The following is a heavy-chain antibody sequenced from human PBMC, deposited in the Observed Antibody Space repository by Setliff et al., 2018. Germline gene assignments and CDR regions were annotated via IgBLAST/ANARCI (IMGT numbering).Heavy chain of an antibody. D-gene: IGHD3-10*01. CDR3: ARDKGVISLDY. V-gene: IGHV3-30*02. CDR1: GFTFSSSG. Sequence: GGSLRLSCIMSGFSAASGFTFSSSGMHWVRQAPGKELEWVTFIRNDGSSQYYADSVQGRFTVSRDNSRNTLYLDMNSLRGEDTAVYYCARDKGVISLDYWGQGTLVTVSS. CDR2: IRNDGSSQ. J-gene: IGHJ4*02.